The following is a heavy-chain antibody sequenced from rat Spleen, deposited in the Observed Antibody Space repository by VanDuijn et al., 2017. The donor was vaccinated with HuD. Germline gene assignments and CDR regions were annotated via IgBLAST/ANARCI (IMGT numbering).Heavy chain of an antibody. J-gene: IGHJ3*01. CDR3: ARDYTGFAY. CDR2: INYSGST. Sequence: EVQLQESGPGLVKPSQSLSLTCSVTGYSITSSYRWNWIRKFPGNKMEWMGYINYSGSTTYNPSLKSRISITRDSSKNQFFLQVNSVTTEDTATYYCARDYTGFAYWGQGTLVTVSS. D-gene: IGHD1-1*01. V-gene: IGHV3-3*01. CDR1: GYSITSSYR.